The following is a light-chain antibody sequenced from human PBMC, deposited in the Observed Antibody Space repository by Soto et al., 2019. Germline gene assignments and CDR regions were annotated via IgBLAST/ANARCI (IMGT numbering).Light chain of an antibody. J-gene: IGKJ1*01. Sequence: EIVLTQSPGTLSLSPGERATLSCRASQSVSSSYLAWYQQKPGQAPRLLIYGASSRATGIPDRFSGSGSGTDFTLTISRLEFEDFAVYYCQQYGDSPWTFGQGTKVDIK. CDR2: GAS. CDR1: QSVSSSY. V-gene: IGKV3-20*01. CDR3: QQYGDSPWT.